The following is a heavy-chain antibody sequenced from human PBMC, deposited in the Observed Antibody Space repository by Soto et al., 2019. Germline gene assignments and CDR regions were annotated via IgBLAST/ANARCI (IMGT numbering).Heavy chain of an antibody. D-gene: IGHD6-6*01. Sequence: ASVKVSCEASGYTFTSYGISWVRQAPGQGLEWMGWISAYNGNTNYAQKLQGRVTMTTDTSTSTAYMELRSLRSDDTAVYYCARDAPYSSSSGDFDYWGQGTLVTVSS. CDR1: GYTFTSYG. V-gene: IGHV1-18*01. J-gene: IGHJ4*02. CDR3: ARDAPYSSSSGDFDY. CDR2: ISAYNGNT.